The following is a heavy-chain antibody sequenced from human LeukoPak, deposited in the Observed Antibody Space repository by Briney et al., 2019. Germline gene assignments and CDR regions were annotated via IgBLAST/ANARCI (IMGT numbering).Heavy chain of an antibody. Sequence: GGSLRLSCAASGFTFTNAWMTWVRQAPGKGLEWVGRIKSKGDRETTDYAAPVNGRFIMSRDDSKATLFLQMYSLNADDTAVYYCATDLGLTMIRGVIVHWGLGALVTVSS. J-gene: IGHJ4*02. CDR3: ATDLGLTMIRGVIVH. D-gene: IGHD3-10*01. V-gene: IGHV3-15*01. CDR2: IKSKGDRETT. CDR1: GFTFTNAW.